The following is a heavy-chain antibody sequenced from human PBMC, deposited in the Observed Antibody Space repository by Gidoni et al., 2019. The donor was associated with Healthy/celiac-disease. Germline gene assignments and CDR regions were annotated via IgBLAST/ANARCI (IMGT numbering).Heavy chain of an antibody. V-gene: IGHV3-21*01. CDR3: ASLNYDYVWGSYRYTLDY. CDR1: GFTFSSYS. Sequence: EVQLVESGGGLVKPGGSLRLSGAASGFTFSSYSMNWVRQAPGKGLEWVSSISSSSSYIYYADSVKGRFTISRDNAKNSLYLQMNSLRAEDTAVYYCASLNYDYVWGSYRYTLDYWGQGTLVTVSS. CDR2: ISSSSSYI. J-gene: IGHJ4*02. D-gene: IGHD3-16*02.